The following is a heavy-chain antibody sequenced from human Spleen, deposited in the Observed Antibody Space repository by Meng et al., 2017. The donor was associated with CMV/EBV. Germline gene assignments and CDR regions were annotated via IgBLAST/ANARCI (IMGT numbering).Heavy chain of an antibody. CDR3: ARVDEGYYGMDV. CDR2: INTDSDNT. CDR1: GYTFSDYG. Sequence: ASVKVSCKASGYTFSDYGISWVRQAPGQGLEWMAWINTDSDNTDYAQTLQGRVTVTTDTSTSTTYMELRNLRSDDTAVYYCARVDEGYYGMDVWGQGTTVTVSS. D-gene: IGHD3-9*01. J-gene: IGHJ6*02. V-gene: IGHV1-18*01.